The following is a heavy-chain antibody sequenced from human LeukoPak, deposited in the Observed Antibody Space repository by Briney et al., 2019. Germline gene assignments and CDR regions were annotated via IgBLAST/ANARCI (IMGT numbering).Heavy chain of an antibody. J-gene: IGHJ6*03. V-gene: IGHV3-30*03. CDR1: GFTSSTYG. CDR3: ARVGCSTSCYGFGYFYYYMDV. Sequence: GGSLRLSCAASGFTSSTYGMHWVRQAPGKGLEWVAVISYDGSSQYYADSVKGRLTVSSDNSKNTLYLQMNSLRAEDTAVYYCARVGCSTSCYGFGYFYYYMDVWGKGTTVTVSS. D-gene: IGHD2-2*01. CDR2: ISYDGSSQ.